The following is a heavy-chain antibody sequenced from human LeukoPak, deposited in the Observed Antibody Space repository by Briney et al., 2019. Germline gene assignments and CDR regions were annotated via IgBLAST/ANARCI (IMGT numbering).Heavy chain of an antibody. D-gene: IGHD3-22*01. CDR2: IYHSGST. Sequence: SETLSLTCAVSGYSIGSGYYWGWIRQPPGKGLEWIGSIYHSGSTYYNPSLKSRVTISVDTSKNQFSLKLSSVTAADTAVYYCARSLTMIVVYDYWGQGTLVTVSS. V-gene: IGHV4-38-2*01. CDR1: GYSIGSGYY. J-gene: IGHJ4*02. CDR3: ARSLTMIVVYDY.